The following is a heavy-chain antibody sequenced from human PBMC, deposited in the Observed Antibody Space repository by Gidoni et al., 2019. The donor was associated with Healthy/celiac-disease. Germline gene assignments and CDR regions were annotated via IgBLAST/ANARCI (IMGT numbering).Heavy chain of an antibody. V-gene: IGHV3-48*03. J-gene: IGHJ4*02. Sequence: EVQLVESGGGLVQPGGSLRLSCAAYGFTFSSYEMNWGRPAPGKGLGWVSYISSSGSTIYYADSVKGRFTISRDNAKNSLYLQRNSLGAEDTAVYYCARDRTPKTGKLFDYWGQGTLVTVSS. CDR3: ARDRTPKTGKLFDY. CDR1: GFTFSSYE. CDR2: ISSSGSTI. D-gene: IGHD1-1*01.